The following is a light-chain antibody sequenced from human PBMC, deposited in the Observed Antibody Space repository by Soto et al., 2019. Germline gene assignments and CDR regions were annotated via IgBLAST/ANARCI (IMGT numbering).Light chain of an antibody. V-gene: IGLV2-14*01. Sequence: QSALTQPASVSGSPGQSITISCTGTSSDVGGYHHVSWYQQHPVKAPKLMIYEDSNRPSGVSNRFSGSKSGNTASLTISGLQADDEAYYYCRSYTSSSTLVFGTGTKVTVL. J-gene: IGLJ1*01. CDR3: RSYTSSSTLV. CDR1: SSDVGGYHH. CDR2: EDS.